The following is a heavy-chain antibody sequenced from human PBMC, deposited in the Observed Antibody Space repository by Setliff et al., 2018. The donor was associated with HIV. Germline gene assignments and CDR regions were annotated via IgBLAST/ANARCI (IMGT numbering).Heavy chain of an antibody. CDR2: IYHSGST. CDR3: ARDRRGTMVRGVTSPLDY. J-gene: IGHJ4*02. V-gene: IGHV4-38-2*02. Sequence: PSETLSLTCAVSSYSISSGYYWGWIRQPPGKGLEWIGNIYHSGSTYYNPSLKSRVTISVDTSKNQFSLKLSSVTAADTAVYYCARDRRGTMVRGVTSPLDYWGQGTLVTVSS. D-gene: IGHD3-10*01. CDR1: SYSISSGYY.